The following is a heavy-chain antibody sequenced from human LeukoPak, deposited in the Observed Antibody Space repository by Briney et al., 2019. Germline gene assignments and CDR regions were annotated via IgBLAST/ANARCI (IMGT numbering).Heavy chain of an antibody. J-gene: IGHJ5*02. Sequence: GASVKVSCKASGYTFTSYGISWVRPAPGQGLAWMGWISAYNGNTNYAQKLQGRVTMTTDTSTSTAYMELRSLRSDDTAVYYCARGQTYDFWSGYYTDNNWFDPWGQGTLVTVS. D-gene: IGHD3-3*01. CDR2: ISAYNGNT. V-gene: IGHV1-18*01. CDR3: ARGQTYDFWSGYYTDNNWFDP. CDR1: GYTFTSYG.